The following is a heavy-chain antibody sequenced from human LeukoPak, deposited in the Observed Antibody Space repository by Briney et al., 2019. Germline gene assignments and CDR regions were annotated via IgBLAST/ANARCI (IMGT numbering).Heavy chain of an antibody. CDR1: GFTFSSYW. CDR2: IKQDGSEK. D-gene: IGHD6-13*01. V-gene: IGHV3-7*01. J-gene: IGHJ4*02. CDR3: ARANGWEYSSSWSVDY. Sequence: PGGSLRLSCAASGFTFSSYWMSWVRQAPGKGLEWVANIKQDGSEKYYVDSVKGRFTISRDNAKNSLYLQMNSLRAEGTAVYYCARANGWEYSSSWSVDYWGQGTLVTVSS.